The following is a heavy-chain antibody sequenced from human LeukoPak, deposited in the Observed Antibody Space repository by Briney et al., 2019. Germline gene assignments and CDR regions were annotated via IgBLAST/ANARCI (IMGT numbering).Heavy chain of an antibody. V-gene: IGHV4-30-4*01. Sequence: SETLSLTCTVSGGSISSGDYYWSWIRQPPGKGLEGIGYIYYSGSTYYNPSLKSRVTISVDTSKNQFSLKLSSVTAADTAVYYCARGPSWDYGMDVWGQGTTVTVSS. CDR3: ARGPSWDYGMDV. D-gene: IGHD1-26*01. CDR1: GGSISSGDYY. CDR2: IYYSGST. J-gene: IGHJ6*02.